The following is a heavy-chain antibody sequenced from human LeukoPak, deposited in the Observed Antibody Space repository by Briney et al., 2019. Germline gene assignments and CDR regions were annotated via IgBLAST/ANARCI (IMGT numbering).Heavy chain of an antibody. CDR2: IKQDGGEK. J-gene: IGHJ4*02. V-gene: IGHV3-7*01. CDR3: ARDPIAVAGTGFLTY. D-gene: IGHD6-19*01. CDR1: GFIFSTYS. Sequence: GGSLRLSCEASGFIFSTYSMHWVRQAPGKGLEWVANIKQDGGEKYYVDSVKGRFTISRDNAKNSLYLQMNSLRAEDTAVYYCARDPIAVAGTGFLTYWGQGTLVTVSS.